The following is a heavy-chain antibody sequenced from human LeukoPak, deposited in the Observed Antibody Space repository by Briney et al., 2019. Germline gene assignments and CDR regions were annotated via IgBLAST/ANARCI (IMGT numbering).Heavy chain of an antibody. CDR2: IYSGGST. V-gene: IGHV4-39*01. CDR1: GGSISSSSYY. J-gene: IGHJ3*02. D-gene: IGHD5-12*01. CDR3: ARHSRSGSGGYENAFDI. Sequence: SETLSLTCTVSGGSISSSSYYWDWIRQSPGKGLEWIGNIYSGGSTYYTPSLKSRVTISADTSKNQFSLKLSSVTAADTAIYFCARHSRSGSGGYENAFDIWGQGTMVTVSS.